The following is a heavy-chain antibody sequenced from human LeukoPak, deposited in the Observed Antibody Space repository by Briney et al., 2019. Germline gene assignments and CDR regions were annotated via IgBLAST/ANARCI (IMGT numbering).Heavy chain of an antibody. D-gene: IGHD6-13*01. Sequence: GSLRLSCAVSGFTFSSYSMNWVRQAPGKGLEWVAVISYDGRNKYYADSVKGRFTVSRDNSKNTLYLQMNSLRAEDTAVYYCASHWAQQVVSDYWGQGTLVTVSS. CDR1: GFTFSSYS. CDR3: ASHWAQQVVSDY. J-gene: IGHJ4*02. CDR2: ISYDGRNK. V-gene: IGHV3-30*03.